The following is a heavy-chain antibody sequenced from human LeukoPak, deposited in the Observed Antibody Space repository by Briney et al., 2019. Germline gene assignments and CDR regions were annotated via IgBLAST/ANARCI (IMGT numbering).Heavy chain of an antibody. J-gene: IGHJ2*01. CDR2: INEDGSGK. CDR1: QFTFRNDW. Sequence: GGSLRLSCAAFQFTFRNDWMSWLRQAPGKGLEWVATINEDGSGKYYVDSVKGRFTISRDNAEKSLDLQMNSLRAEDTALYYCAKDRTVGASYWYFDLWGRGTLVTVSS. D-gene: IGHD1-26*01. CDR3: AKDRTVGASYWYFDL. V-gene: IGHV3-7*03.